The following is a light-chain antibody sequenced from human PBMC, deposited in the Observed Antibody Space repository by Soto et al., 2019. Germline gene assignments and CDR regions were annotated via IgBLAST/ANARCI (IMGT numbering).Light chain of an antibody. CDR1: SSNIGTYT. Sequence: QSVLTQPPSASGTPGQRVTISCSGGSSNIGTYTVSWYQQFPETAPKLLTYGNNRRPSGVPDRFPGSKSGTSAALSISGLQSDYEADYYCAAWDDSLRGPIFGGGTKLTVL. V-gene: IGLV1-44*01. CDR3: AAWDDSLRGPI. J-gene: IGLJ2*01. CDR2: GNN.